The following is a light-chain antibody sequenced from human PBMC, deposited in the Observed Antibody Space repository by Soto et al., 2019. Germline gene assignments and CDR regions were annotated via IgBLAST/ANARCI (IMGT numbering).Light chain of an antibody. CDR1: QSVSSSY. CDR3: QQSGSSPRV. J-gene: IGKJ3*01. Sequence: EIVLTQSPGTLSLSPGERATLSCRASQSVSSSYLAWYQQKPGQAPRLLIYGASSRATGIPDRFSGSGSGTDFTLNISRLEHDDLAVYYCQQSGSSPRVFGHGTKVDIK. CDR2: GAS. V-gene: IGKV3-20*01.